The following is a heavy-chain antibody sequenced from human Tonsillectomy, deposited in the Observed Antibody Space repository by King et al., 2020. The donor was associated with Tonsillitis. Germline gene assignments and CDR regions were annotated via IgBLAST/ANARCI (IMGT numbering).Heavy chain of an antibody. CDR2: LSGSGIST. J-gene: IGHJ3*01. V-gene: IGHV3-23*04. CDR1: GFTFSSYA. CDR3: ARAAGALRGRYPLNAFDV. Sequence: VQLVESGGGLVQPGGSLRLSCADSGFTFSSYAMSWVRQAPGKGLEWVSTLSGSGISTYYADSVKGRRTISRDNSKNTLYLQMSRLRAEDTAVYYCARAAGALRGRYPLNAFDVWGQGTMFTVS. D-gene: IGHD1-26*01.